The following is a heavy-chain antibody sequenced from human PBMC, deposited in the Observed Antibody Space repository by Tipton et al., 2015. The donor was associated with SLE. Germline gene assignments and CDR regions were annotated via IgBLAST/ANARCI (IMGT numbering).Heavy chain of an antibody. D-gene: IGHD7-27*01. V-gene: IGHV1-2*06. CDR1: GYTFTGYY. CDR2: INPNSGGT. Sequence: QSGAEVKKPGASVKVSCKASGYTFTGYYIHWVRQAPGQGLEWVGRINPNSGGTNYAQKFQGRVTMTRDTSITTAYMEMSSLRSGDTAVFYCARGLGTETLDIWGQGTVSIVS. J-gene: IGHJ3*02. CDR3: ARGLGTETLDI.